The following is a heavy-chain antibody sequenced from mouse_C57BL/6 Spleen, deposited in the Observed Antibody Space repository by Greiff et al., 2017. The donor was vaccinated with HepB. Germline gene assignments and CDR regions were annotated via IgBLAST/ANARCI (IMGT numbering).Heavy chain of an antibody. CDR1: GYTFTSYW. V-gene: IGHV1-72*01. CDR2: IDPNSGGT. J-gene: IGHJ1*03. CDR3: ARNYGSSPDGYFDV. D-gene: IGHD1-1*01. Sequence: QVHVKQPGAELVKPGASVKLSCKASGYTFTSYWMHWVKQRPGRGLEWIGRIDPNSGGTKYNEKFKSKATLTVDKPSSTAYMQLSSLTSEDSAVYYCARNYGSSPDGYFDVWGTGTTVTVSS.